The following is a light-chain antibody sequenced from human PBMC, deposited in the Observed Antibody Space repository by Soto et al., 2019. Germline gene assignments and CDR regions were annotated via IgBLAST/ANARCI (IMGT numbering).Light chain of an antibody. CDR2: VESSGSY. V-gene: IGLV4-60*03. CDR3: ETWDSNPRV. J-gene: IGLJ3*02. Sequence: QPVLTQSSSASASLGSSVKLTCTLSSGHSSYVIAWHQQQPGKAPRYLVKVESSGSYNKGSGIPDRFSGSISGADRYLTISNLQSDDEADYYCETWDSNPRVFGGGTKLTVL. CDR1: SGHSSYV.